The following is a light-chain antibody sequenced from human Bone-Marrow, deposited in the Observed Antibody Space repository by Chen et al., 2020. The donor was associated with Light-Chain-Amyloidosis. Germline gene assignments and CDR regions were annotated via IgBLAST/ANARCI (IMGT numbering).Light chain of an antibody. CDR1: SSDVGGDNH. CDR2: EVT. CDR3: SSYTITNTLV. Sequence: QSALTKPASVSGSPGQSITISCTGTSSDVGGDNHVSWYQQHPDKAPKLMIDEVTNRPSWVPDRFSGSKSDDTASLTSSGLETEDEADYFCSSYTITNTLVFGSGTRVTVL. V-gene: IGLV2-14*01. J-gene: IGLJ1*01.